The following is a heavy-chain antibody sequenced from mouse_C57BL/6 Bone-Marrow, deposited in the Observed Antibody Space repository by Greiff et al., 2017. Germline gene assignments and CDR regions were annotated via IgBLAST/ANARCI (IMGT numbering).Heavy chain of an antibody. CDR3: AREGDDYGSTYYAMDY. CDR2: IYPGSGST. J-gene: IGHJ4*01. CDR1: GYTFTSYW. Sequence: VQLQQPGAELVKPGASVKMSCKASGYTFTSYWITWVKQRPGQGLEWIGEIYPGSGSTNYNEKFKSKATLTVDTSSSTAYMQLSSLTSEDSAVYYCAREGDDYGSTYYAMDYWGQGTSVTVSS. V-gene: IGHV1-55*01. D-gene: IGHD1-1*01.